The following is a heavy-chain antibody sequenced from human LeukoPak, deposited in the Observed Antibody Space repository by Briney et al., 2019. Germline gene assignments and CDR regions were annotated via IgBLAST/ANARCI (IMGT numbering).Heavy chain of an antibody. CDR3: ARRLEYSGSKGVFDY. Sequence: PGGSLRLSCAASGFTVTSNYMTGVRQAPGKGLEWVSIIYSGGYTDYADSVKGRFTISRDNSKNTLYLQMNSLRAEDTAVYYCARRLEYSGSKGVFDYWGQGTLVTVSS. J-gene: IGHJ4*02. CDR2: IYSGGYT. CDR1: GFTVTSNY. V-gene: IGHV3-66*01. D-gene: IGHD1-26*01.